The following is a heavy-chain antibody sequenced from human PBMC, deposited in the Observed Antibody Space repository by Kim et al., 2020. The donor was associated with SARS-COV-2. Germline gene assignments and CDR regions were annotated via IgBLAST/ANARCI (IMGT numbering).Heavy chain of an antibody. J-gene: IGHJ6*02. CDR2: ISGSGTGT. Sequence: GRSLRLSCAASGFTFSNFAMNWVRQAPGKGLEWVSIISGSGTGTYYADSVKGRFTISRDNSQNTLYLQMNSLRAEDRAVYYCARTPSILGLNRGGLDVWGQGTTVTVAS. V-gene: IGHV3-23*01. D-gene: IGHD1-26*01. CDR3: ARTPSILGLNRGGLDV. CDR1: GFTFSNFA.